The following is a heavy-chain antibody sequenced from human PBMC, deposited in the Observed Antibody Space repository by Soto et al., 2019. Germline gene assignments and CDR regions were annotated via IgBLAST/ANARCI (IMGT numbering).Heavy chain of an antibody. D-gene: IGHD2-8*01. Sequence: SETLSLTCTVSGGSISHYYWSWIRQSPGKGLEWIGYAYYSGSTDYNPSPKSRVTMSVDTSKNQVSLKLNSVTTADTAVYYCARDRSTYGGGGTGEVKENWFDPWGPGTLVTVSS. CDR3: ARDRSTYGGGGTGEVKENWFDP. J-gene: IGHJ5*02. CDR2: AYYSGST. V-gene: IGHV4-59*01. CDR1: GGSISHYY.